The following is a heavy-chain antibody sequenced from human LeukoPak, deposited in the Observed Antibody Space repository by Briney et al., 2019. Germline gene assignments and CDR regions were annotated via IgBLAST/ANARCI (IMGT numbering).Heavy chain of an antibody. CDR2: IYHGGST. D-gene: IGHD6-13*01. CDR1: GYSISSGYY. V-gene: IGHV4-38-2*02. J-gene: IGHJ4*02. Sequence: SETLSLTCTVSGYSISSGYYWGWIRQPPGKGLEWIGNIYHGGSTYYNPSLKSRVTMSGDTSKNQFSLNLSSVTAADTAVYYCARVTSSSWFEGYFDYWGQGTLVTVSS. CDR3: ARVTSSSWFEGYFDY.